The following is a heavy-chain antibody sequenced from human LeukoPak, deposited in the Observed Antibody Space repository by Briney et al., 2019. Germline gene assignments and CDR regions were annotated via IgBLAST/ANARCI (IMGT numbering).Heavy chain of an antibody. D-gene: IGHD4-17*01. CDR1: GFTFSAYS. CDR3: ARDQNGAGFDS. Sequence: PGGSLRLSCAASGFTFSAYSMNWVRQAPGKGLEWVSHINSGTNNIYYADSVKGRFTISRDNAKNSLFLQMNSLRADDTAVYHCARDQNGAGFDSWGQGTLVTVSS. V-gene: IGHV3-48*04. J-gene: IGHJ4*02. CDR2: INSGTNNI.